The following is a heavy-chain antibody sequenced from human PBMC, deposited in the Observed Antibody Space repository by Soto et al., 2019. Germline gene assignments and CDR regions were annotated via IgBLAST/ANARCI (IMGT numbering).Heavy chain of an antibody. J-gene: IGHJ4*02. CDR3: APEPGLKGY. Sequence: EVQLLESGGGLVQPGGSLRLSCAASGFTFSSYAMSWVRQAPGKGLEWVSAISGSGGSTYYADSVKGRFTISRDNSKNTLDLQMNSRRAEDTAGDHCAPEPGLKGYWGQGTLVTVSS. V-gene: IGHV3-23*01. CDR1: GFTFSSYA. CDR2: ISGSGGST.